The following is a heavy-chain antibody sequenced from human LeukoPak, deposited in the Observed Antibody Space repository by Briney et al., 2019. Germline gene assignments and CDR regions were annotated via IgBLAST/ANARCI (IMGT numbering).Heavy chain of an antibody. J-gene: IGHJ4*02. CDR3: ARDNFLYCSSSTCLFDY. D-gene: IGHD2-2*01. CDR1: GYTFTDYY. V-gene: IGHV1-2*02. Sequence: ASVKVSCKASGYTFTDYYMHWVRQAPGQGFEWMGWINPNDGDTNYAQKLQGRVTMTRDTSISTAHMEVSRLRSDDTAVYYWARDNFLYCSSSTCLFDYWGQGTLVTVSS. CDR2: INPNDGDT.